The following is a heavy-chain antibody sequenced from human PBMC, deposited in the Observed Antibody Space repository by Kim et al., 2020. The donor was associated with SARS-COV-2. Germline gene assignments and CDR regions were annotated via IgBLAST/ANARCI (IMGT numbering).Heavy chain of an antibody. J-gene: IGHJ4*02. CDR3: VKVSANVGGTRNIAS. V-gene: IGHV3-23*01. D-gene: IGHD1-26*01. Sequence: ADSVKGRFTISSDNSKTTLSLLMNSLRAEDTAVYYCVKVSANVGGTRNIASWGQGTLVTVSS.